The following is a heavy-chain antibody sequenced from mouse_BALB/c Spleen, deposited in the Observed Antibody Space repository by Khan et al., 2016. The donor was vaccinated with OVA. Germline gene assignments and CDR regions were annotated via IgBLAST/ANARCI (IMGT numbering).Heavy chain of an antibody. Sequence: VQLKQSGAELARPGASVKLSCTASGYTFTDYYINWVKQRTGQGLEWIGEISPGRCDTYYNERFMGKATLTADKSSSTAYMQLSSLTSEASAVYFCARRNYFGYTFAYWGQGTLVTVSA. CDR1: GYTFTDYY. J-gene: IGHJ3*01. CDR2: ISPGRCDT. CDR3: ARRNYFGYTFAY. D-gene: IGHD1-2*01. V-gene: IGHV1-77*01.